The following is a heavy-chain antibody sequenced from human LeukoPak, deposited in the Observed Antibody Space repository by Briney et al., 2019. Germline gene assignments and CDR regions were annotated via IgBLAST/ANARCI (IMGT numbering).Heavy chain of an antibody. J-gene: IGHJ4*02. CDR2: INHSGST. CDR3: ARMALATVVIYYFDY. D-gene: IGHD4-23*01. V-gene: IGHV4-34*01. CDR1: GGSFSGYY. Sequence: SETLSLTCAVYGGSFSGYYWSWIRQPPGKGLEWIGEINHSGSTNYNPSLKSRVTISVDTSKSQFSLKLSSVTAADTAVYYCARMALATVVIYYFDYWGQGTLVTVSS.